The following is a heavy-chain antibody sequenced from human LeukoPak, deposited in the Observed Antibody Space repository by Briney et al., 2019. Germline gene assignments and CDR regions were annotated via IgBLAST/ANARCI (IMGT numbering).Heavy chain of an antibody. D-gene: IGHD2-2*01. J-gene: IGHJ4*02. Sequence: PSETLSLTCAVYGGSFSGYYWNWIRQPPGKGLEWIGEINHSGSTSYNPSLKSRVTISVDTSKNQFSLKMSSVTAADTAVYYCARGVGYCSSTSCYVFDYWGQGTLVTVSS. CDR1: GGSFSGYY. V-gene: IGHV4-34*01. CDR3: ARGVGYCSSTSCYVFDY. CDR2: INHSGST.